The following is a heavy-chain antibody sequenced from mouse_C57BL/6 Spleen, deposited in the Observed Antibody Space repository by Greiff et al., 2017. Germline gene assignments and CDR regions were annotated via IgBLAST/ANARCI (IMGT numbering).Heavy chain of an antibody. CDR2: ISDGGSYT. D-gene: IGHD3-2*02. J-gene: IGHJ2*01. Sequence: EVQGVESGGGLVKPGGSLKLSCAASGFTFSSYAMSWVRQTPEKRLEWVATISDGGSYTYYPDNVKGRFTISRDNAKNNLYLQMSHLKSEDTAMYYCARGLDSSGYVDYWGQGTTLTVSS. CDR1: GFTFSSYA. CDR3: ARGLDSSGYVDY. V-gene: IGHV5-4*01.